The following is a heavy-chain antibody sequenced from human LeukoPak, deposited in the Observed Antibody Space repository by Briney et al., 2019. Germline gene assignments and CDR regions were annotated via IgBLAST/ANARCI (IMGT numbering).Heavy chain of an antibody. D-gene: IGHD4-17*01. V-gene: IGHV3-53*01. Sequence: GGSLRLSSAASGFTVSSNYMSCVPQAPGKGLEWVSVIYSGGSTYYADSVKGRFTISRDNSKNTLYLQMNSLRAEDTAVYYFARVLIDYGDYENSFDIWGQGTMVTVPS. CDR2: IYSGGST. CDR3: ARVLIDYGDYENSFDI. J-gene: IGHJ3*02. CDR1: GFTVSSNY.